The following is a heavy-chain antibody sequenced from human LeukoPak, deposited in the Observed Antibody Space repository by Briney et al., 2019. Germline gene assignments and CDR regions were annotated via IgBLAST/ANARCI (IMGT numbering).Heavy chain of an antibody. CDR2: IAYDGNNT. Sequence: GRSLRLSCVASGFIFSDYGIQWVRQAPGKGLEWVAVIAYDGNNTYYGDSVRGRYTISRDNSKKMVYLEMNSLRVEDTAVYYCAKTGMLRRVGYLDVWGKGTAVIVSS. D-gene: IGHD1-1*01. CDR3: AKTGMLRRVGYLDV. J-gene: IGHJ6*04. V-gene: IGHV3-30*18. CDR1: GFIFSDYG.